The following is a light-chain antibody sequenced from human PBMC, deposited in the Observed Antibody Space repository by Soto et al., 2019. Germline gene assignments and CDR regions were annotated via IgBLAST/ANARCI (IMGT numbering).Light chain of an antibody. CDR2: AAS. CDR3: QQSYSRVT. V-gene: IGKV1-39*01. J-gene: IGKJ1*01. CDR1: QSISSY. Sequence: DIQITQSPSSLSPSXGDRVTITCRASQSISSYVSWYQQKPGKAPKLLIYAASRLQSGVPSRFSGSRSGTDFTLTISSLQPEDFATYYCQQSYSRVTFGQGTKVDI.